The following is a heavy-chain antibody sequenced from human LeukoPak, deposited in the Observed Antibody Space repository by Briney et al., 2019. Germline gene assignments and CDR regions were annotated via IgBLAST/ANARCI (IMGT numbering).Heavy chain of an antibody. Sequence: GGSLRLSCVASGFSFSDFGMHWVRQAPGKGLEWVAVISYDGSNKYYVDSVKGRFTISRDNSKNTLYMQVNSLKSEDTAVYYCARIHSGYEPPKEYYGMDVWGKGTTVTVSS. CDR3: ARIHSGYEPPKEYYGMDV. J-gene: IGHJ6*04. V-gene: IGHV3-30*03. CDR2: ISYDGSNK. D-gene: IGHD5-12*01. CDR1: GFSFSDFG.